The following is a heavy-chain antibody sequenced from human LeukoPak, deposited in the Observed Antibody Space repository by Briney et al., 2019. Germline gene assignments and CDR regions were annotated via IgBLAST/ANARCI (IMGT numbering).Heavy chain of an antibody. J-gene: IGHJ5*02. CDR2: VYHSGST. D-gene: IGHD3-22*01. Sequence: SETLSLTCAVSGFSISSGYYWGWIRQPPGKGLEWIGSVYHSGSTYYNPSLKSRVTISVDTSKNQFSLKLSSVTAADTAVYYCARHGNYYDTSQSDPWGQGTLVTVSS. CDR1: GFSISSGYY. V-gene: IGHV4-38-2*01. CDR3: ARHGNYYDTSQSDP.